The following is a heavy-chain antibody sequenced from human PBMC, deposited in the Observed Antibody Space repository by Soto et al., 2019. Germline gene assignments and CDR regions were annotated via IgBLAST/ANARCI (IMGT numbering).Heavy chain of an antibody. CDR3: ARDSGIAASVCFDY. Sequence: GGSLRLSCAASGFTFSSYWMSWVRQAPGKGLEWVANIKQDGSEKYYVDSVKGRFTISRDNAKNSLYLQMNSLRAEDTAVYYCARDSGIAASVCFDYWGQGTLVTVSS. CDR2: IKQDGSEK. V-gene: IGHV3-7*03. D-gene: IGHD6-6*01. J-gene: IGHJ4*02. CDR1: GFTFSSYW.